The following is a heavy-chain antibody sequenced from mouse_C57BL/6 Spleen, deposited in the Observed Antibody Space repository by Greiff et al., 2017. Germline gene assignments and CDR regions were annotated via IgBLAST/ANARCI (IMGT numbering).Heavy chain of an antibody. V-gene: IGHV1-19*01. CDR3: ARRDSSGHYAMDY. Sequence: EVQLQQPGPVLVKPGASVKMSCKASGYTFTDYYMNWVKQSPGKSLEWIGVINPYNGGTSYNQKFKGKATLTVDTSSSTAYMELNSLTSVSSAVYYGARRDSSGHYAMDYWGQGTSVTVSA. CDR1: GYTFTDYY. CDR2: INPYNGGT. J-gene: IGHJ4*01. D-gene: IGHD3-2*02.